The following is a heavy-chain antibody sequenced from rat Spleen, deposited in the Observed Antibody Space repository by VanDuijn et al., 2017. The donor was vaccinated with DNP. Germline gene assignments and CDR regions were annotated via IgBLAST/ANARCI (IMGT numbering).Heavy chain of an antibody. CDR2: IHTGNGGT. J-gene: IGHJ3*01. V-gene: IGHV1-43*01. CDR1: GYTFTSYY. D-gene: IGHD4-3*01. Sequence: QVQLQQSGAELAKPDSSVKISCKASGYTFTSYYISWIKQTTGQGLEYVGYIHTGNGGTNYNEKFKGRATLTLDKSSSTAFMQLSSLTPDDSAVYYCARWDRGTGFAYWGQGTLVTVSS. CDR3: ARWDRGTGFAY.